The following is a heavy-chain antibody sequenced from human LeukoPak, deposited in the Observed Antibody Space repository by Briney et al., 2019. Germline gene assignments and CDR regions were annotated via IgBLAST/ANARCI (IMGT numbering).Heavy chain of an antibody. J-gene: IGHJ4*02. CDR2: IDQDGSVR. CDR3: ARDPGSSSFDY. V-gene: IGHV3-7*01. D-gene: IGHD6-13*01. CDR1: GFTYSSFW. Sequence: GGSLRLSCVASGFTYSSFWMSWVRQAPGKGLEFVANIDQDGSVRNYVDSVKGRFIISRDNAKNSLYLQMDSLRAKDTAVYFCARDPGSSSFDYWGLGTPVTVSS.